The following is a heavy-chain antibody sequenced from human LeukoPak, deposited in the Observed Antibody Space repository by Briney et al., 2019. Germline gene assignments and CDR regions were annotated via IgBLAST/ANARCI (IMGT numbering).Heavy chain of an antibody. V-gene: IGHV1-46*01. J-gene: IGHJ4*02. CDR1: GYTFTGYY. Sequence: ASVKVSCKASGYTFTGYYMHWVRQAPGQGLEWMGIINPGGGSTSYAQKFQGSVTMTRDTSTSTVYVELRSLRSEDTAVYYCARSSGWYSTKMMFDYWGQGTLVTVSS. CDR3: ARSSGWYSTKMMFDY. CDR2: INPGGGST. D-gene: IGHD6-19*01.